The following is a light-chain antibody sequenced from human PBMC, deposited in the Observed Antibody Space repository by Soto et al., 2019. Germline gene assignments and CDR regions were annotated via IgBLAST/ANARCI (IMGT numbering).Light chain of an antibody. CDR3: HQYGSSPRT. CDR2: GAS. Sequence: ETVLTQSPGTLSLSPGERATLSCRASQSVTSSSLAWYQQKPGQAPRLLIYGASRRATGIPDRFSGSGSGTDFTLTISRLEPEDFAVYYCHQYGSSPRTFGGGTKVEIK. CDR1: QSVTSSS. V-gene: IGKV3-20*01. J-gene: IGKJ4*01.